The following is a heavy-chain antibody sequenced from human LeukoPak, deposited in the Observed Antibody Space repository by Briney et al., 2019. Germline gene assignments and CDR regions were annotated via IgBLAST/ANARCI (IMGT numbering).Heavy chain of an antibody. CDR1: GGSISSYY. CDR2: MYYSGTI. CDR3: ARAWDTDYFDY. D-gene: IGHD1-26*01. V-gene: IGHV4-59*01. Sequence: PSETLSLTCTVSGGSISSYYWSWIRQPPGKGLEWIGYMYYSGTINYNPSLKSRVTISVDTSKNQFSLKLSSVTAADTAMYYCARAWDTDYFDYWGERHLHTVSS. J-gene: IGHJ4*02.